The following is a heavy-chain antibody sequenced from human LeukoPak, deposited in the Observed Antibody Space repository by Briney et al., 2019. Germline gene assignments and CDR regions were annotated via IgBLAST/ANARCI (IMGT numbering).Heavy chain of an antibody. V-gene: IGHV4-38-2*01. J-gene: IGHJ4*02. CDR2: IYHSGST. CDR3: ARSSIAARGTPDY. D-gene: IGHD6-6*01. Sequence: PSETLSLTCAVSGYSISSGYYWGWIRQPPGKGLEWIGSIYHSGSTYYNPSLKSRVTISVDTSKNQFSLKLSSVTAADTAVYYCARSSIAARGTPDYWGQGTLVTVFS. CDR1: GYSISSGYY.